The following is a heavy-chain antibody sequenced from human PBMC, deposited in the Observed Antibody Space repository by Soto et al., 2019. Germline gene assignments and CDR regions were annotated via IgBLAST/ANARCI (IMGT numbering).Heavy chain of an antibody. V-gene: IGHV4-30-4*01. J-gene: IGHJ4*02. D-gene: IGHD1-26*01. CDR3: ARGRVGAWGFDY. Sequence: QVQLQESGPGLVKPSQTLSLTCTVSGGAISSGDYYWSWIRQPPGKGLEGIGYIYYSGSTYYNPSLKCRVTISVDTSKNQFSLKLSSVTAADTAVYYCARGRVGAWGFDYWGQGTLVTVSS. CDR2: IYYSGST. CDR1: GGAISSGDYY.